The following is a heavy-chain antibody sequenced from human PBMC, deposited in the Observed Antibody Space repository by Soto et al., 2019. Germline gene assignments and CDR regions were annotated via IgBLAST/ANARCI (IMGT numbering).Heavy chain of an antibody. CDR2: ISSSSSTI. CDR3: ARDGSRYYYYMDV. J-gene: IGHJ6*03. V-gene: IGHV3-48*01. CDR1: GLTFSSYS. Sequence: EVQLVESGGGLVQPGGSLRLSCAASGLTFSSYSMNWVRQAPGKGLEWVSYISSSSSTIYYADSVKGRFTISRDNAKNSLYLQMNSLRAEDTAVYYCARDGSRYYYYMDVWGKGTTVTVSS.